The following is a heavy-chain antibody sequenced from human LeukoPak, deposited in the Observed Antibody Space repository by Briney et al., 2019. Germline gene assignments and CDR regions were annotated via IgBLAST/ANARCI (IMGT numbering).Heavy chain of an antibody. Sequence: PWETLSLTCAVYGGSFSGYYWSWIRQPPGKGLEWIGEIKHSVRANYNPSLKSRVTISVDTSKNQFSLKLSSVTAADTAVYYCARGRYDFWSGLAPRWYYYMDVWGKGTTVTVSS. D-gene: IGHD3-3*01. CDR1: GGSFSGYY. V-gene: IGHV4-34*01. J-gene: IGHJ6*03. CDR2: IKHSVRA. CDR3: ARGRYDFWSGLAPRWYYYMDV.